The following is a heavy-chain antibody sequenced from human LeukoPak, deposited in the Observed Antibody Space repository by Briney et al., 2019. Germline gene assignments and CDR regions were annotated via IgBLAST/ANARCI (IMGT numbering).Heavy chain of an antibody. Sequence: ASVKVSCKASGYTFTSYDISWVRQAPGQGLEWMGWISAYNGNTNYAQKVQGRVTMTTDTSTSTAYMELRSLRSDDTAVYFCAKDLDSTSGNDYWGQGTLVTVSS. CDR1: GYTFTSYD. J-gene: IGHJ4*02. V-gene: IGHV1-18*01. CDR2: ISAYNGNT. D-gene: IGHD6-6*01. CDR3: AKDLDSTSGNDY.